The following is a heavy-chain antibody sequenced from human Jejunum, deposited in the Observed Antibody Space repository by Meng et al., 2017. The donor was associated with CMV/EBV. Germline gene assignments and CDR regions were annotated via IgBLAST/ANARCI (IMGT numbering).Heavy chain of an antibody. J-gene: IGHJ4*02. CDR1: GFPFKAYS. CDR3: ATRGQAPAN. CDR2: INEDESAK. Sequence: SCGVSGFPFKAYSVTWVRQAPGRGLEWVANINEDESAKHYVGSVRGRFTISRDNARNSLYLQMNSLTVDATAVYFCATRGQAPANWGPGTLVTVSS. V-gene: IGHV3-7*01.